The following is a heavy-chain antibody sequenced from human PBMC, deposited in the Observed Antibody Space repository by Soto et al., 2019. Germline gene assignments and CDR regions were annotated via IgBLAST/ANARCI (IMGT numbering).Heavy chain of an antibody. D-gene: IGHD5-18*01. CDR3: ARYGYSYSARFFDY. J-gene: IGHJ4*02. CDR2: INPNSGGT. V-gene: IGHV1-2*04. Sequence: VASVKVSCKASGYTFTSYGISWVRQAPGQGLEWMGWINPNSGGTNYAQKFQGWVTMTRDTSISTAYMELSSVTAADTAVYYCARYGYSYSARFFDYWGQGTRVTVSS. CDR1: GYTFTSYG.